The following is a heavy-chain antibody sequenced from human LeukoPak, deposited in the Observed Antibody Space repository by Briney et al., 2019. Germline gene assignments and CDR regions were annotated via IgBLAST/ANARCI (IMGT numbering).Heavy chain of an antibody. Sequence: SVKVSCKASGGTFSSYAISWVRQAPGQGLEWMGRITPILGIANYAQKFQGRVTITADKSTSTAYMELSSLRSEDTAVYYCARVGVGATTVYAFDIWGQGTMVTVSS. J-gene: IGHJ3*02. CDR3: ARVGVGATTVYAFDI. CDR2: ITPILGIA. V-gene: IGHV1-69*04. D-gene: IGHD1-26*01. CDR1: GGTFSSYA.